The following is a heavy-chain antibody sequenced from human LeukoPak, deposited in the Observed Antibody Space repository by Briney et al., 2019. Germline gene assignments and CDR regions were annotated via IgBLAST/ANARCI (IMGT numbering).Heavy chain of an antibody. D-gene: IGHD3-3*01. V-gene: IGHV4-59*01. J-gene: IGHJ6*02. CDR3: ARGPLRFLEWSYGMDV. Sequence: PSETLSLTCTVSGGSISSYYWSWIRQPPGKGLEWIGCIYNSGSTNYNPSLKGRVTISVDTSKNQVSLKLISVTAADAAVYYCARGPLRFLEWSYGMDVWGQGTTVTVSS. CDR1: GGSISSYY. CDR2: IYNSGST.